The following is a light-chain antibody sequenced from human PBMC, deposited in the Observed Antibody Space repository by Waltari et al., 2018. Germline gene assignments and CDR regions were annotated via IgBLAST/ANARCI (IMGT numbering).Light chain of an antibody. CDR2: VAS. CDR1: QSVSTY. V-gene: IGKV1-39*01. CDR3: QQSYTSPPT. Sequence: DIQMTQSPSSLSASVGDRVTITCRASQSVSTYVNWYQQKPGKPPKFLIYVASTLQTGVPSRFSGSGSGTDFTLTLSSLQPEDFATYHCQQSYTSPPTFGQGTKVEVK. J-gene: IGKJ1*01.